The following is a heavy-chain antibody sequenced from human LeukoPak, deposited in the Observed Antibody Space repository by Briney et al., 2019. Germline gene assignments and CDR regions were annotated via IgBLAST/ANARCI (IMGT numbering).Heavy chain of an antibody. CDR1: GLTFSSYA. CDR2: ISGSGGST. J-gene: IGHJ3*02. CDR3: AKDYRYSSGWHGSLAFDI. Sequence: GGSLRLSCAASGLTFSSYAMSWVRQAPGKGLEWVSAISGSGGSTYYADSVKGRFTISRDNSKNTLYLQMNSLRAEDTAVYYCAKDYRYSSGWHGSLAFDIWGQGTMVTVSS. D-gene: IGHD6-19*01. V-gene: IGHV3-23*01.